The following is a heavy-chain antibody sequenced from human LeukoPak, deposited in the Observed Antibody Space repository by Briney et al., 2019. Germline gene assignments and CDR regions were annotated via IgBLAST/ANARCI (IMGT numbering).Heavy chain of an antibody. V-gene: IGHV4-34*01. CDR2: INHSGST. CDR3: ARGRDYDFWSGFPRGYYGMDV. Sequence: SETLSLTCAVYGGSFSGYYWSWIRQPPGKGLEWIGEINHSGSTNYNPSLKSRVTISVDTSKNQFSLKLSSVTAADTAVYYCARGRDYDFWSGFPRGYYGMDVWGQGTTVTVSS. CDR1: GGSFSGYY. D-gene: IGHD3-3*01. J-gene: IGHJ6*02.